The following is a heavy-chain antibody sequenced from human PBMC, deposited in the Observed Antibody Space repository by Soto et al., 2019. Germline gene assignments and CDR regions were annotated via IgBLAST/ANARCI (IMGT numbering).Heavy chain of an antibody. V-gene: IGHV1-69*08. CDR3: EREYSGDYIWGSYGY. CDR2: IIPILGIA. J-gene: IGHJ4*02. Sequence: QVQLVQSGAEVKKPGSSVKVSCKASGGTFSSYTISWVRQAPGQGLEWMGRIIPILGIANYAQKFQGRVTITADKSTSTAYMELSSLRSEDTAVYYCEREYSGDYIWGSYGYWGQGTLVTVSS. CDR1: GGTFSSYT. D-gene: IGHD3-16*01.